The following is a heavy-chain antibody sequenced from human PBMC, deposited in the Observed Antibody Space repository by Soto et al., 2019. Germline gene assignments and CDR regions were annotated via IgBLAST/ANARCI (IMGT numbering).Heavy chain of an antibody. CDR3: ARDHVDYGMDV. CDR2: IHYIGTT. J-gene: IGHJ6*02. Sequence: SETLSLTCTVSGGAISSGDYYWSWIRQPPGKGLEWIGHIHYIGTTYHNPSLKSRVTISVDTSKNQFSLKLTSVTAADTAVYYCARDHVDYGMDVWGQGTRVTVSS. CDR1: GGAISSGDYY. V-gene: IGHV4-30-4*01.